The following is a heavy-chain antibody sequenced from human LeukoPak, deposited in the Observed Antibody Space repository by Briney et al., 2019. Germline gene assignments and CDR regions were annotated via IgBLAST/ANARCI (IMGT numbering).Heavy chain of an antibody. V-gene: IGHV4-59*05. CDR3: ARALPAFDI. J-gene: IGHJ3*02. CDR1: GGSISSYY. Sequence: SETLSLTCTVSGGSISSYYWSWIRQPPGKGLEWIGSIYYSGSTYYNPSLKSRVTISVDTSKNQFSLKLSSVTAADTAVYYCARALPAFDIWGQGTMVTVSS. CDR2: IYYSGST. D-gene: IGHD6-6*01.